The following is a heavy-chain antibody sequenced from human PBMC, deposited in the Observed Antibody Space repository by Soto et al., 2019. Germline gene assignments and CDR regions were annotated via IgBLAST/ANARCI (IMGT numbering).Heavy chain of an antibody. Sequence: QVQLVQSGAEVKKPGSSVKVSCKASGGTFSSYAISWVRQAPGQGLEWMGGIIPIFGTANYVQKFQGRVTITADESTSTAYMELSSLRSEDTAVYYCARDLGGSYRYPFDPWGQGTLVTVSS. CDR3: ARDLGGSYRYPFDP. V-gene: IGHV1-69*01. CDR1: GGTFSSYA. J-gene: IGHJ5*02. D-gene: IGHD3-16*02. CDR2: IIPIFGTA.